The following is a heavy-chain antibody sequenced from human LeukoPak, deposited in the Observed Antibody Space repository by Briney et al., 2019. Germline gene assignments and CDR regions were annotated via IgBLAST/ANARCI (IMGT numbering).Heavy chain of an antibody. CDR1: GYSFTSNY. CDR2: IYPRDGRT. CDR3: ARDQEGFDY. V-gene: IGHV1-46*01. Sequence: ASVKVSCKVSGYSFTSNYIHWVRQAPGQGLEWMGMIYPRDGRTSYAQRFQDRVTVTRDTSTSTVHMELSGLRSEDTAVYYCARDQEGFDYWGQGTLVTVSS. J-gene: IGHJ4*02.